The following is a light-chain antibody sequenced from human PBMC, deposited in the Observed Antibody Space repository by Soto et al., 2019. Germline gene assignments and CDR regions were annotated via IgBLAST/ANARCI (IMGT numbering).Light chain of an antibody. CDR1: QSISSW. CDR3: QQYNSSST. Sequence: DIPMTQSPSTLSASVGDRVTITCRASQSISSWLAWYQQKPGKDPKLLIYDASSLESGVPSRFSGSGSGTEFTLTISSLQPDYFASYYCQQYNSSSTFGQGTKLEI. V-gene: IGKV1-5*01. J-gene: IGKJ2*01. CDR2: DAS.